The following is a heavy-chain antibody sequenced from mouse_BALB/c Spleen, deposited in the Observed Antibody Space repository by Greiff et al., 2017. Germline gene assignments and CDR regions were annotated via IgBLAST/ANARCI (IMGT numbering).Heavy chain of an antibody. CDR3: ARDPDYYGYGNAMDY. Sequence: EVKLVESGPGLVKPSQSLSLTCSVTGYSITSGYYWNWIRQFPGNKLEWMGYISYDGSNNYNPSLKNRISITRDTSKNQFFLKLNSVTTEDTATYYCARDPDYYGYGNAMDYWGQGTSVTVSS. D-gene: IGHD1-2*01. CDR2: ISYDGSN. V-gene: IGHV3-6*02. CDR1: GYSITSGYY. J-gene: IGHJ4*01.